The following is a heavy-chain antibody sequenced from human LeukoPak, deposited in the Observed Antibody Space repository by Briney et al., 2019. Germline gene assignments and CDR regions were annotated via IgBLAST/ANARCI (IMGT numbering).Heavy chain of an antibody. D-gene: IGHD3-9*01. V-gene: IGHV3-23*01. CDR1: GFSFSVYG. J-gene: IGHJ4*02. CDR2: ITGSGVT. Sequence: GGSLRLSCAASGFSFSVYGMNWVRQAPGKGLEWVSGITGSGVTYYADSVKGRFTVSRDNSKNTLYLQMNSLRAEDTAVYYCAKDRVLRYFDWLFDLDYWGQGTLVTVSS. CDR3: AKDRVLRYFDWLFDLDY.